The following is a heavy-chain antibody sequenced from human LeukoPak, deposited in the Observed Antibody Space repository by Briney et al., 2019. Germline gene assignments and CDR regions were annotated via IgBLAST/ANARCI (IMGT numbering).Heavy chain of an antibody. D-gene: IGHD2-15*01. J-gene: IGHJ4*02. CDR2: ISGSGGST. V-gene: IGHV3-23*01. CDR3: AKDTVGDHQPYYFDY. CDR1: GFTFSDYY. Sequence: PGGSLRLSCAASGFTFSDYYMSWIRQAPGKGLEWVSAISGSGGSTYYADSVKGRFTISRDNSKNTLYLQVNSLRAEDTAVYYCAKDTVGDHQPYYFDYWGQGTLVTVSS.